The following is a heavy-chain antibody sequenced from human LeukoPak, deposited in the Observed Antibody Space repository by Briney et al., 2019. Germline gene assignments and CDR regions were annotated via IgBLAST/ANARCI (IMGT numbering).Heavy chain of an antibody. CDR1: GYTFTGYY. CDR2: INPNSGGT. V-gene: IGHV1-2*02. CDR3: ARDPGYYDSSGYSAFDI. Sequence: GASVKVSCKASGYTFTGYYMHWVRQAPGQGLEWMGWINPNSGGTNYAQKFQGRVTMTRDTSISTAYMELSRLRSDDTAVYYCARDPGYYDSSGYSAFDIWGQGTMVTVSS. J-gene: IGHJ3*02. D-gene: IGHD3-22*01.